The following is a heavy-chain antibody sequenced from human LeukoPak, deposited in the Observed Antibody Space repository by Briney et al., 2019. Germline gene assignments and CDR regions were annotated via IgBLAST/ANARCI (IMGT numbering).Heavy chain of an antibody. V-gene: IGHV4-31*03. CDR2: IYSSGTT. J-gene: IGHJ6*03. D-gene: IGHD6-25*01. Sequence: SETLSLTCRVSGGSMNSGNYYWSWIRQHPGRGLEWIGYIYSSGTTYYNPSLKSRVTILVDTSKNQFSLILSSVTAADTAVYYCASSAATYYSYFYYYMGVWGNGTTVTVSS. CDR1: GGSMNSGNYY. CDR3: ASSAATYYSYFYYYMGV.